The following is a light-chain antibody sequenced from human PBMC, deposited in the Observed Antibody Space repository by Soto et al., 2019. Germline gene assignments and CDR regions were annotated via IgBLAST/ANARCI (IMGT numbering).Light chain of an antibody. CDR3: QNYNSDPKT. CDR1: QTISTY. J-gene: IGKJ1*01. CDR2: DTS. Sequence: DIQMTQSPSSLSASVGDRVTITCRASQTISTYLNWYQQKPGKAPKLLIYDTSSLQSGVPSTFSGSGSGTDFTLTISSLQPEDVATYYCQNYNSDPKTFGPGTKVDIK. V-gene: IGKV1-39*01.